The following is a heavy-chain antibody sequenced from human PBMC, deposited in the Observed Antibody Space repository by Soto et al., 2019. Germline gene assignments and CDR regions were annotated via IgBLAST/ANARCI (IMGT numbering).Heavy chain of an antibody. CDR2: IIPIFGTA. Sequence: QVQLVQSGAEVKKPGSSVKVSCKASGGTFSSYAISWVRQAPGQGLEWMGGIIPIFGTANYAQKFQGRVTITADESTSTAYMELSSLRSEDTVVYYCARDRYYGSGSYYKEGMDVWGQGTTVTVSS. J-gene: IGHJ6*02. CDR1: GGTFSSYA. CDR3: ARDRYYGSGSYYKEGMDV. V-gene: IGHV1-69*01. D-gene: IGHD3-10*01.